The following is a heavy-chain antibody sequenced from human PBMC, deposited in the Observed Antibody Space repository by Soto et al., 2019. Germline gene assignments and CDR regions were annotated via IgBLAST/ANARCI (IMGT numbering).Heavy chain of an antibody. V-gene: IGHV3-74*01. CDR1: GFTFSYYW. Sequence: PGGSLRLSCAASGFTFSYYWMHWVRQAPGQGLVWVSRIHSDGSSTTYADSVKGRFTISRDNAKNTLYLQMNSLRTEDTAVYYCARGVRGAFDLWGQGTMVTVSS. J-gene: IGHJ3*01. D-gene: IGHD2-8*01. CDR2: IHSDGSST. CDR3: ARGVRGAFDL.